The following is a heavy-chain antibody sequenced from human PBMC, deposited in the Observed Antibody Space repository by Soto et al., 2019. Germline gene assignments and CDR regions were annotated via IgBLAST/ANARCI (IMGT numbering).Heavy chain of an antibody. D-gene: IGHD3-10*01. CDR2: IWYDGSNK. V-gene: IGHV3-33*01. CDR3: ARGTGRFDY. J-gene: IGHJ4*02. CDR1: GFTFSSYG. Sequence: QVQLVESGGGVVQPGRSLRLSCAASGFTFSSYGMHWVRQAPGKGLEWVAVIWYDGSNKYYADSVKGRFTVSRDNCKHTLYLQMNSLRGEDTAVYYCARGTGRFDYWGQGTLVTVSS.